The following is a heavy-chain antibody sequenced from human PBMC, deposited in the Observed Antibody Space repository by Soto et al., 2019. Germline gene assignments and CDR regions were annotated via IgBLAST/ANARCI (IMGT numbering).Heavy chain of an antibody. D-gene: IGHD4-17*01. V-gene: IGHV3-30*03. CDR1: GFTFSSYG. Sequence: QVQLVESGGGVVQPGRSLRLSCVASGFTFSSYGMHWVRQAPGEGLEWVAVISYDGSHDYYADSVKGRFAISRDNSKKTLYLQMNSLRAEDSALYYCARRHDYGDYRVDYWGQGTLVTVSS. J-gene: IGHJ4*02. CDR3: ARRHDYGDYRVDY. CDR2: ISYDGSHD.